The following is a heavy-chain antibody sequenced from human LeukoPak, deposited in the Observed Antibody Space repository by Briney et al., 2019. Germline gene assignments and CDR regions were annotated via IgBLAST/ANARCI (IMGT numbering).Heavy chain of an antibody. CDR3: AKFVRMVRGVFDY. CDR2: ISGRGGST. J-gene: IGHJ4*02. V-gene: IGHV3-23*01. Sequence: GGSLRLSCAASGFTFSSYAMSWVRQAPGKGLEGVSAISGRGGSTYYPDSVKGRFTISRDNSKNTLYLQMNSLRAEDTAVYYCAKFVRMVRGVFDYWGQGTLVTVSS. CDR1: GFTFSSYA. D-gene: IGHD3-10*01.